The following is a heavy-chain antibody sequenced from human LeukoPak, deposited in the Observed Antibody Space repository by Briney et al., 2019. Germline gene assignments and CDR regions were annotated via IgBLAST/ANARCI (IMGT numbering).Heavy chain of an antibody. CDR2: IYYSGST. CDR1: GGSISSGDYY. D-gene: IGHD3-9*01. J-gene: IGHJ4*02. Sequence: SQTLSLTCTVSGGSISSGDYYWSWIRQPPGKGLEWIGYIYYSGSTYYNPSLKSRVTISVDTSKNQFSLKLSSVTAADTAVYYCARSQGNVLRYFDWLSVFDYWGQGTLVTVSS. CDR3: ARSQGNVLRYFDWLSVFDY. V-gene: IGHV4-30-4*08.